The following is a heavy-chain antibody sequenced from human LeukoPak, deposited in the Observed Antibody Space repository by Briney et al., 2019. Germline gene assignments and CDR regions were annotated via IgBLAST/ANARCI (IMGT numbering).Heavy chain of an antibody. CDR3: AGSKSRSARFQH. CDR2: INSDGSST. V-gene: IGHV3-74*01. D-gene: IGHD2-2*01. J-gene: IGHJ1*01. CDR1: GFTFSSYW. Sequence: GGSLRLSCAASGFTFSSYWMHWVRQAPGKGLVWVSRINSDGSSTSYADSVKGRFTISRDNAKNTLYLQMNSLRAEDTAVYYCAGSKSRSARFQHWGQGTLVTVSS.